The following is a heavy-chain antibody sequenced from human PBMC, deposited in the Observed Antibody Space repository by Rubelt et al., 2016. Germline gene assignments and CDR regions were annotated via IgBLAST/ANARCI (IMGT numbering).Heavy chain of an antibody. CDR1: GYTFTSYG. Sequence: QVQLVQSGAEVKKPGASVKVSCKASGYTFTSYGISWVRQAPGQGLEWMGRIIPILGIANYGQKFQGRVTITSDKATSTGYMELSSLRSEDTAVYYCARVDGDYDFDIWGQGTMVTVSS. J-gene: IGHJ3*02. CDR3: ARVDGDYDFDI. D-gene: IGHD4-17*01. CDR2: IIPILGIA. V-gene: IGHV1-69*04.